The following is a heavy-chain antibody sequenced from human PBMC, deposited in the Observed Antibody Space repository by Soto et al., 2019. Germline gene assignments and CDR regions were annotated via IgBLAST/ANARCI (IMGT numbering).Heavy chain of an antibody. D-gene: IGHD4-4*01. V-gene: IGHV4-34*01. Sequence: LSLTCVVYGGSFSGYYWSWIRQAPGKGLEWIGEINHSGSTNSNPSLKSRVTISVDTSKNQFSLNLSSVTAADTAIYYCARGHSTSGFDYWGQGTLVTVSS. CDR3: ARGHSTSGFDY. J-gene: IGHJ4*02. CDR1: GGSFSGYY. CDR2: INHSGST.